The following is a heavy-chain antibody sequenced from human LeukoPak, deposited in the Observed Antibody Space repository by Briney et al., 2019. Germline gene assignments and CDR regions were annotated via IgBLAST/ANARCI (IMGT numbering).Heavy chain of an antibody. Sequence: SETLSLTCTVSGGSISGSSYYWGWIRQPPGKGLEWIGSIYYSGNTFYNPSLKSRVTISVDTSKNQFSLKLSSVTAADTAVYYCARGPAAAGFDYWGQGTLVTVSS. CDR3: ARGPAAAGFDY. J-gene: IGHJ4*02. CDR2: IYYSGNT. CDR1: GGSISGSSYY. V-gene: IGHV4-39*01. D-gene: IGHD6-13*01.